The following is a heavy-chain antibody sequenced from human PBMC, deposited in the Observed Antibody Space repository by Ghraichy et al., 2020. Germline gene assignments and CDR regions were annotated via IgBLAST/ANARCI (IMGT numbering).Heavy chain of an antibody. V-gene: IGHV3-33*01. CDR3: TTDMGVAVAGRMLDY. Sequence: LSLTCAASGFIFSSYGMHWVRQAPGKGLEWVAVIWSDGKNKYYADSVKGRFTISRDNSKNTLYLQMNSLRAEDTAVYYCTTDMGVAVAGRMLDYWGQGTLVTVSS. D-gene: IGHD6-19*01. CDR2: IWSDGKNK. CDR1: GFIFSSYG. J-gene: IGHJ4*02.